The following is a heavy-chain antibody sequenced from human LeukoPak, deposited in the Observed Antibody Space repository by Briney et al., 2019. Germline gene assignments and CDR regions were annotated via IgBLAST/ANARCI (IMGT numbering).Heavy chain of an antibody. V-gene: IGHV3-20*02. Sequence: GGSLRLSFAAPGFTLYDYGMSWGRQVPGEGVEWVSCINWNGGSTGYADSVKGRFTISRDNAKNSLYLQMNSLRAEDTALYHCARFGNPNYYYYYMDVWGKGTTVTISS. CDR1: GFTLYDYG. CDR2: INWNGGST. CDR3: ARFGNPNYYYYYMDV. J-gene: IGHJ6*03. D-gene: IGHD4-23*01.